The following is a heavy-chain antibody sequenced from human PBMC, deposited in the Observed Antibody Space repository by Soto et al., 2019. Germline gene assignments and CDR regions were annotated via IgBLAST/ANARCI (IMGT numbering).Heavy chain of an antibody. Sequence: GGPLRLSCAASGFTVSDNYMSWVRQAPGKGLEWVSVIYSGGSTYYADSVKGRFTISRDNSKNTLYLQMTSLRVEDTAVYYCARDLQRYYDFWSGYDPRPYYGMDVWGQGTTVTVSS. CDR1: GFTVSDNY. CDR2: IYSGGST. J-gene: IGHJ6*02. D-gene: IGHD3-3*01. V-gene: IGHV3-53*01. CDR3: ARDLQRYYDFWSGYDPRPYYGMDV.